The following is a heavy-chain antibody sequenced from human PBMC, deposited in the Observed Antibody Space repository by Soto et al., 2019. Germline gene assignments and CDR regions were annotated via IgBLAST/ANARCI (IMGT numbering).Heavy chain of an antibody. CDR1: GGSIRSYY. D-gene: IGHD1-26*01. CDR3: AREGASGFGMDV. Sequence: QVQLQESGPGLVKPSETLSLTCNVSGGSIRSYYWSWIRQPAGKALEWIGRIYTSGTTNYNPSLKSRATMLIDTSQNQFSLILSSVTAADTAVYYCAREGASGFGMDVWGQGTTVTVSS. V-gene: IGHV4-4*07. CDR2: IYTSGTT. J-gene: IGHJ6*02.